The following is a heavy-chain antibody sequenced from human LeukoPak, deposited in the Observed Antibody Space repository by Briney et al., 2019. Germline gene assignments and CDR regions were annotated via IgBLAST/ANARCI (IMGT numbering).Heavy chain of an antibody. CDR1: GFTFDNYG. Sequence: PGGSLRLSCAASGFTFDNYGMNWVRQAPGKGLEWVSGINWNGGSTGYAGSVKGRFTISRDNAKNSLYLQMNSLRAEDTALYYCARDYSSSWYGGDYWGQGTLVTVSS. D-gene: IGHD6-13*01. J-gene: IGHJ4*02. V-gene: IGHV3-20*04. CDR2: INWNGGST. CDR3: ARDYSSSWYGGDY.